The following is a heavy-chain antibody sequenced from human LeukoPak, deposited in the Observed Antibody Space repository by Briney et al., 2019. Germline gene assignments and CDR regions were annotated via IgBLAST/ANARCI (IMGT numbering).Heavy chain of an antibody. CDR1: GYTFTGYY. CDR3: ARDDSGSYSDCDY. CDR2: INPNSGGT. D-gene: IGHD1-26*01. Sequence: ASVKVSCKASGYTFTGYYMHWVRQAPGQGLEWMGWINPNSGGTNYAQKFQGRVTMTRDTSISTAYMELSRLRSDDTAVYYCARDDSGSYSDCDYWGQGTLVTVSS. J-gene: IGHJ4*02. V-gene: IGHV1-2*02.